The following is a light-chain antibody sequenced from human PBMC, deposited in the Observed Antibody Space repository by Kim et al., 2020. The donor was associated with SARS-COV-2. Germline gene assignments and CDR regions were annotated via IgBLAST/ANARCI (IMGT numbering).Light chain of an antibody. CDR1: QSVSSNY. J-gene: IGKJ4*01. V-gene: IGKV3-20*01. CDR2: GAS. Sequence: EIVLTQSPGTLSLSPGERATLSCRASQSVSSNYLAWYQQKPGQAPRLLIYGASSRATGIPDRFMGSGSGTDFTLTISRLEPEDFAVYYCQQYVSSPLTFGGGTKVDIK. CDR3: QQYVSSPLT.